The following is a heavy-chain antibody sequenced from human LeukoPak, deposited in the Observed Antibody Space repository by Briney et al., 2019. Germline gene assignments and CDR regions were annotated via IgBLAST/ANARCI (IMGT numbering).Heavy chain of an antibody. J-gene: IGHJ4*02. CDR1: GFTFSNYY. CDR3: ARGGGDCTCPAY. CDR2: IESNGRER. V-gene: IGHV3-7*01. D-gene: IGHD2-21*02. Sequence: GGSLRLSCVASGFTFSNYYMSWVRQAPGKGLEWVATIESNGRERYNVDSVRGRFTISRDNAKSSLSLQMNALGVEDTAVYYCARGGGDCTCPAYWGQGTLVTVSS.